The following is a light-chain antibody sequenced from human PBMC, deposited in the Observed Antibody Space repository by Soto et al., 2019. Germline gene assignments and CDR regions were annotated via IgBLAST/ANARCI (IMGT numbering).Light chain of an antibody. V-gene: IGKV3-15*01. Sequence: DILMTQSPVTLSVSPGERATLSCRASQGVSSNLAWYQQKPGQAPRLLIYGASTRAAGIPARFSGSGSGTEFHLTISSLQSEDFAVYYCQQYNNWPRTFGPGTKVDIK. CDR3: QQYNNWPRT. CDR1: QGVSSN. CDR2: GAS. J-gene: IGKJ3*01.